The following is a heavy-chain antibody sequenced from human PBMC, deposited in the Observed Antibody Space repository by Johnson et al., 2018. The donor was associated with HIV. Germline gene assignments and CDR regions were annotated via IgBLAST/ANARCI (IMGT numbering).Heavy chain of an antibody. D-gene: IGHD3-10*01. Sequence: MLLVESGGGVVQPGRSLRLSCAASGFTFDDYGMSWVRQAPGKGLEWVSGINWNGGSTGYADSVKGRFTISRDNAKNSLYLQMNSLRAEDTAVYYCARDNFGGLNAFDIWGQGTMVTVSS. V-gene: IGHV3-20*04. J-gene: IGHJ3*02. CDR3: ARDNFGGLNAFDI. CDR2: INWNGGST. CDR1: GFTFDDYG.